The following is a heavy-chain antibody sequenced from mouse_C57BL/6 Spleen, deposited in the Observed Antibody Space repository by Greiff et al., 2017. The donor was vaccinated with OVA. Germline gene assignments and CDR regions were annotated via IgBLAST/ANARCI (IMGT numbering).Heavy chain of an antibody. CDR3: ARFLYYGYFYYAMDY. Sequence: EVQLQQSGPELVKPGASVKISCKASGYTFTDYYMNWVKQSHGKSLEWIGDINPNNGGTSYNQKFKGKATLTVDKSSSTAYMELRSLTSEDSAVYYCARFLYYGYFYYAMDYWGQGTSVTVSS. CDR2: INPNNGGT. V-gene: IGHV1-26*01. J-gene: IGHJ4*01. CDR1: GYTFTDYY. D-gene: IGHD2-2*01.